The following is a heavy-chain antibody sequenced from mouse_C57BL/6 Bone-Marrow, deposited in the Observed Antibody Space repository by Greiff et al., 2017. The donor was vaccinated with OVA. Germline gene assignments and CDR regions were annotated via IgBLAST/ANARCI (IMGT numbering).Heavy chain of an antibody. D-gene: IGHD1-1*01. CDR2: SRNKANDYTT. J-gene: IGHJ1*03. CDR1: GFTFSDFY. Sequence: EVQRVESGGGLVQSGRSLRLSCATSGFTFSDFYMEWVRQAPGKGLEWIAASRNKANDYTTEYSASVKGRFIVSRDTSQSILYLQMNALRAEDTAIYYCARPLIYYYDYWYFDVWGTGTTVTVSS. V-gene: IGHV7-1*01. CDR3: ARPLIYYYDYWYFDV.